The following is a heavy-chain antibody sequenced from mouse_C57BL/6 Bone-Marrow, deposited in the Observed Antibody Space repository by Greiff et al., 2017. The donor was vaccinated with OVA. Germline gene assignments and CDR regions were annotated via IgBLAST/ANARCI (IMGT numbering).Heavy chain of an antibody. CDR3: ARLTGRGDFAY. D-gene: IGHD4-1*01. V-gene: IGHV1-69*01. Sequence: QVQLQQPGAELVMPGASVKLSCKASGYTSTSYWMHWVKQRPGQGLEWIGEIDPSDSYTNYNQKFKGKSTLTVDKSSSTAYMQLSSLTSEDSAVYYCARLTGRGDFAYWGQGTLVTVSA. CDR1: GYTSTSYW. CDR2: IDPSDSYT. J-gene: IGHJ3*01.